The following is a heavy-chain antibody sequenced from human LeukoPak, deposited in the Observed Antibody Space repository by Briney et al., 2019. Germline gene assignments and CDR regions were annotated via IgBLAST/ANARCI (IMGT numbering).Heavy chain of an antibody. CDR3: ARVSRNYYDSSGYLYYFDY. CDR1: GFTFEDYG. J-gene: IGHJ4*02. D-gene: IGHD3-22*01. Sequence: PGGSLRLSCAASGFTFEDYGMSWVRQAPGKGLEWVSGINWNGGSTGYVDSVKGRFTISRDTAKNSLYLQMNSLRAEDTALYHCARVSRNYYDSSGYLYYFDYWGQGTLVTISS. V-gene: IGHV3-20*01. CDR2: INWNGGST.